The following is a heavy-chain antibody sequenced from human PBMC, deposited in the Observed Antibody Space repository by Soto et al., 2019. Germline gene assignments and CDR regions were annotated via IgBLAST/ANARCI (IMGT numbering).Heavy chain of an antibody. CDR2: ISGSGGST. CDR3: AKGSDEIATLFLFGY. J-gene: IGHJ4*02. Sequence: GGSLRLSCAASGFTFSSYAVSWVRQAPGKGLEWVSAISGSGGSTYYADSVKGRFTISRDNSKNTLYLQMNSLRAEDTAVYYCAKGSDEIATLFLFGYWGQGTLVTVSS. D-gene: IGHD1-26*01. CDR1: GFTFSSYA. V-gene: IGHV3-23*01.